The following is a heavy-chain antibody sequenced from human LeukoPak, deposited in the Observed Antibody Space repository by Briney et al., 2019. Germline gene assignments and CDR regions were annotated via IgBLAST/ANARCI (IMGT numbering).Heavy chain of an antibody. CDR1: GYTFTGYY. CDR3: ARVRSKYYYGSGSSDAFDI. Sequence: ASVKVSCKASGYTFTGYYMHWVRQAPGQGLEWMGWINPNSGGTNYAQKFQGRVTMTRDTSTSTVYMELSSLRSEDTAVYYCARVRSKYYYGSGSSDAFDIWGQGTMVTVSS. V-gene: IGHV1-2*02. D-gene: IGHD3-10*01. J-gene: IGHJ3*02. CDR2: INPNSGGT.